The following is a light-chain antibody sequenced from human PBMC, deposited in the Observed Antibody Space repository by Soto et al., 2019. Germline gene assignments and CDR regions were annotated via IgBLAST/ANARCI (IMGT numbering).Light chain of an antibody. J-gene: IGLJ2*01. CDR2: RNT. CDR3: ASWDDSLSVV. CDR1: SSKIGNNF. Sequence: QSVLTQPPSVSGTPGQGVTISCSGRSSKIGNNFVDWYQQLPGSAPRLLIYRNTQRPAGAPDRFSGSKSGKSASLAISGLRSEDEAHYYCASWDDSLSVVFGGGTKLTVL. V-gene: IGLV1-47*01.